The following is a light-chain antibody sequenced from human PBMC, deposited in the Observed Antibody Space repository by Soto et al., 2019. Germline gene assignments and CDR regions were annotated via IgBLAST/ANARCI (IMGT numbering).Light chain of an antibody. CDR1: SSNIGSNT. CDR3: ATWDDRLDGYV. J-gene: IGLJ1*01. Sequence: QSVLTQSPSASGTPGQRVIISCSGSSSNIGSNTANWYQQLPGTAPKLLIYSHNQRPSGVPDRFSGSQSGTSASLAISGLQSEDEADYYCATWDDRLDGYVFGTGTKLTVL. CDR2: SHN. V-gene: IGLV1-44*01.